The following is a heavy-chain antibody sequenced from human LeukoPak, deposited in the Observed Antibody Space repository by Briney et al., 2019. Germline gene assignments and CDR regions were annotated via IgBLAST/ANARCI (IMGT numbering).Heavy chain of an antibody. CDR2: MYYSGST. D-gene: IGHD3-9*01. CDR3: ARLDYDILTGYYRGSWFDP. Sequence: PSETLSLTCTVSGGSISSYYWSWIRQSPGKGLEWIGYMYYSGSTNYNPSLKSRVTISVDTSKNQFSLKLSSVTAADTAVYYCARLDYDILTGYYRGSWFDPWGQGTLVTVSS. CDR1: GGSISSYY. V-gene: IGHV4-59*01. J-gene: IGHJ5*01.